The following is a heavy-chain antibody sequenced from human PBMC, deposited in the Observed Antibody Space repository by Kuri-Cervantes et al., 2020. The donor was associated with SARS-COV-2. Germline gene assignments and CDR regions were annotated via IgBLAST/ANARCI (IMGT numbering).Heavy chain of an antibody. V-gene: IGHV3-30*02. Sequence: GESLKISCAASGFTFSSYWMSWVRQAPGKGLEWVAFIRYDGSYKYYLDSLKGRFTISRDNSRNTLSLQMSSLRPEDTAVYYCARGDFNSSPLDYWGQGTLVTVSS. CDR3: ARGDFNSSPLDY. CDR2: IRYDGSYK. D-gene: IGHD6-6*01. J-gene: IGHJ4*02. CDR1: GFTFSSYW.